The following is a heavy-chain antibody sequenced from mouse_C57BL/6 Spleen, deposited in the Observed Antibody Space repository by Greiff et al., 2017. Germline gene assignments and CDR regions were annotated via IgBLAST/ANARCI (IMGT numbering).Heavy chain of an antibody. J-gene: IGHJ4*01. CDR2: IHPNSGST. D-gene: IGHD2-1*01. V-gene: IGHV1-64*01. CDR1: GYTFTSYW. CDR3: ARWDGNCGGNAMDY. Sequence: QVQLKESGAELVKPGASVKLSCTASGYTFTSYWMHWVKQRPGQGLEWIGMIHPNSGSTNYNAKFKSKATLTVDKSSSTAYMQLSSLRTEDSEVYDGARWDGNCGGNAMDYWGQGTSVTVSS.